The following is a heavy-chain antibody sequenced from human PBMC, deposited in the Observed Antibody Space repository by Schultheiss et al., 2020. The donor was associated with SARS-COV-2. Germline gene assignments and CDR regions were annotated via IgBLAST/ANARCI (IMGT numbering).Heavy chain of an antibody. Sequence: GESLKISCAASGFTFSMYTMHWVRQAPGKGLQWVAVISNDGSNTYYADSVKGRFTISRDNSKNTLYLQMNSLRAEDTAVFYCARGDYGDYEWYYYYGMDVWGQGTTVTVSS. CDR3: ARGDYGDYEWYYYYGMDV. J-gene: IGHJ6*02. CDR1: GFTFSMYT. D-gene: IGHD4-17*01. V-gene: IGHV3-30*01. CDR2: ISNDGSNT.